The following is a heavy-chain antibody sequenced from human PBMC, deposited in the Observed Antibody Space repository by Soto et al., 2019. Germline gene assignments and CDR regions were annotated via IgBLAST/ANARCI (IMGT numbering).Heavy chain of an antibody. CDR1: GFTFSSYC. CDR3: AKAGPSIVGATSSYGMDV. CDR2: ISYDGSNK. D-gene: IGHD1-26*01. J-gene: IGHJ6*02. Sequence: GSLRLACTASGFTFSSYCMHWVREAPGKGLEWVAVISYDGSNKYYADSVKGRFTISRDNSKTTLYLQMNSLRAEDTAVYYCAKAGPSIVGATSSYGMDVWGQGTTVTVSS. V-gene: IGHV3-30*18.